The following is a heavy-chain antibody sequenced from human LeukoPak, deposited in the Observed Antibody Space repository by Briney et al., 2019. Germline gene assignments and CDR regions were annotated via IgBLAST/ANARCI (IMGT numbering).Heavy chain of an antibody. CDR3: AKDLLSYGSGNWFDP. CDR1: GFTFTSYA. Sequence: GSLRLSCAASGFTFTSYAMSWVRQAPGKGLEWVSAISGSGGSTYYADSVKGRFTISRDNSKNTLYLQMNSLRAEDTAVYCCAKDLLSYGSGNWFDPWGQGTLVTVSS. D-gene: IGHD3-10*01. J-gene: IGHJ5*02. V-gene: IGHV3-23*01. CDR2: ISGSGGST.